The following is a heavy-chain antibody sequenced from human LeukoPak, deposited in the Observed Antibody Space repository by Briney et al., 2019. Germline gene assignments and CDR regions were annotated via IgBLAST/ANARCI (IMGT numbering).Heavy chain of an antibody. Sequence: GASVKVSCKASRYTFTGYYIHWVRQAPGQGLEWMGWINPNSGGTNYAQKFQGRVTMTRDTSISTAYMELNTLRSDDTAVYYCARKGDYGDLPFDYWGQGPLLTVSS. CDR3: ARKGDYGDLPFDY. CDR2: INPNSGGT. CDR1: RYTFTGYY. V-gene: IGHV1-2*02. D-gene: IGHD4-17*01. J-gene: IGHJ4*02.